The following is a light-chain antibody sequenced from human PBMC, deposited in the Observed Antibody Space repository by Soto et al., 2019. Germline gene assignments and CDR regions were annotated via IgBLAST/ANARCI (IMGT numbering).Light chain of an antibody. CDR2: GAS. Sequence: DIQLTQSPSFLSASVGDRVTVTCRASQGVSGYLAWYQQKPGKAPKLLIYGASTLQSGVPSRFSGSGSGTEFTLTITSLQPEDFASYYCQQINSYPITFGQGTRLEIK. V-gene: IGKV1-9*01. CDR3: QQINSYPIT. J-gene: IGKJ5*01. CDR1: QGVSGY.